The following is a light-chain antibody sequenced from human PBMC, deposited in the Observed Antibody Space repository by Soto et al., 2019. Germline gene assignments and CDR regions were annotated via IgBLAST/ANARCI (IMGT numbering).Light chain of an antibody. CDR3: TSYAGSISWV. J-gene: IGLJ3*02. CDR1: SNDVGGYNY. CDR2: EVN. V-gene: IGLV2-8*01. Sequence: QSALTQPPSASGSPGQSVAISCTGTSNDVGGYNYVSWYQQHPGKAPKLMIYEVNKRPSGVPDRFSGAKSGNTASLTVSGLQADDEADYYCTSYAGSISWVFGGGTQLTVL.